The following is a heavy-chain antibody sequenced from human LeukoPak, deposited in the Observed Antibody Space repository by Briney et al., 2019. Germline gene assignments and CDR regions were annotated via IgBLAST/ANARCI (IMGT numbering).Heavy chain of an antibody. J-gene: IGHJ4*02. V-gene: IGHV4-59*01. Sequence: SETLSLTCTVSGGSISSYYWSWIRQPPGKGLKWIGYIYYSGSTNYNPSLKSRVTISVDTSKNQFPLKLSSVTAADTAVYYCARDYPLRYWGQGTLVTVSS. CDR2: IYYSGST. CDR3: ARDYPLRY. CDR1: GGSISSYY.